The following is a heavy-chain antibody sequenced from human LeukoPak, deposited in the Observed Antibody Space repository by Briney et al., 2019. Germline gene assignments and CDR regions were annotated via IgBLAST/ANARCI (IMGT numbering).Heavy chain of an antibody. V-gene: IGHV4-34*01. Sequence: PSETLSLTCAVYGGSFSGYYWSWIRQPPGKGLEWTGEINHSGSTNYNPSLKSRVTISVDTSKNQFSLKLSSVTAADTAVYYCAGDSGSYAPDAFDIWGQGTMVTVSS. CDR1: GGSFSGYY. D-gene: IGHD1-26*01. CDR3: AGDSGSYAPDAFDI. CDR2: INHSGST. J-gene: IGHJ3*02.